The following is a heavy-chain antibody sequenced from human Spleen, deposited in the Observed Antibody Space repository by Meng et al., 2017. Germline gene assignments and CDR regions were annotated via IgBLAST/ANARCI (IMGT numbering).Heavy chain of an antibody. CDR2: IYWDDDE. J-gene: IGHJ4*02. V-gene: IGHV2-5*02. CDR1: GFSLTTTGVG. CDR3: ARRPGWGSYYFDY. Sequence: HSTLKQSGPTLVRPTQTLTRTCSLSGFSLTTTGVGVGWIRQPPGQALEWLALIYWDDDERYSPSLRSRLTITKDTSKNEVVLTMTNMDPVDTGTYYCARRPGWGSYYFDYWGQGTLVTVSS. D-gene: IGHD3-16*01.